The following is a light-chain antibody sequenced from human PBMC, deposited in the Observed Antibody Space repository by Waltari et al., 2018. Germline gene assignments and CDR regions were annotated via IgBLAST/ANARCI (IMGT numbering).Light chain of an antibody. Sequence: DIVMTQSPDSLAVSLGARATINGKSSQTVLYRDNNKNYLTWYQQKPGQPPKLLFSWASIRESGVPDRLSASGSGTDFTLTISSLQAEDVAVYYCHQHYTTPWTFGQGTKVEIK. CDR1: QTVLYRDNNKNY. CDR3: HQHYTTPWT. CDR2: WAS. J-gene: IGKJ1*01. V-gene: IGKV4-1*01.